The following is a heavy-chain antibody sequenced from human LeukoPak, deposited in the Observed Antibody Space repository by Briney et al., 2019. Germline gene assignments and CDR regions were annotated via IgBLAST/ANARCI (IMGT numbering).Heavy chain of an antibody. CDR1: GGSFSGYY. D-gene: IGHD3-10*01. CDR3: ARCPSYYLFDY. Sequence: TLSLTCAVYGGSFSGYYWSWIRQPPGKGLEWIGEINHSGSTNYNPSLKSRVTISVDTSKNQFSLKLSSVTAADTAVYYCARCPSYYLFDYWGQGTLVTVSS. V-gene: IGHV4-34*01. J-gene: IGHJ4*02. CDR2: INHSGST.